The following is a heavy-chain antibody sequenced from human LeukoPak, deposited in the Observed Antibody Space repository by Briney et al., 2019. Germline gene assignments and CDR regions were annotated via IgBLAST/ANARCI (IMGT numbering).Heavy chain of an antibody. CDR3: ARGPLMVRGVRYFDY. CDR2: INPSGGST. V-gene: IGHV1-46*01. CDR1: GYTFTSYY. D-gene: IGHD3-10*01. Sequence: ASVKVSCKASGYTFTSYYMHWVRHPPGQGLEWMGIINPSGGSTSYAQKFQGRVTMTRDMSTSTVYMELSSLRSEDTAVYYCARGPLMVRGVRYFDYWGQGTLVTVSS. J-gene: IGHJ4*02.